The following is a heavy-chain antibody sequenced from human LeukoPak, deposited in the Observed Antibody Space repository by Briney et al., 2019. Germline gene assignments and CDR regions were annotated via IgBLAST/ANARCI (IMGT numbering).Heavy chain of an antibody. CDR2: IIPIFGTA. D-gene: IGHD6-19*01. Sequence: SVKVSCKASGGTFSSYAISWVRQAPGQGLEWMGGIIPIFGTANYAQKFQGRVTITADESTSTAYMELSSLRSEDTAVYYCARAGRSGSPLDSAPLDYWGQGTLVTVSS. CDR1: GGTFSSYA. J-gene: IGHJ4*02. CDR3: ARAGRSGSPLDSAPLDY. V-gene: IGHV1-69*01.